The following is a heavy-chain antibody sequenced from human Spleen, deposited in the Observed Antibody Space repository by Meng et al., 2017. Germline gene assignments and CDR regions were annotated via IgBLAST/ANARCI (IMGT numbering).Heavy chain of an antibody. CDR1: GGSVSDYY. CDR3: ARGPTTMAHDFDY. D-gene: IGHD4-11*01. Sequence: GQVTEWGAGLFKPSETLALSCVVSGGSVSDYYLSWIRQAPGKGLEWVGEINHSGSTNYNQSLESRATISVDKSQNNLSLKLSSVTAADSAVYYCARGPTTMAHDFDYWGQGTLVTVSS. CDR2: INHSGST. J-gene: IGHJ4*02. V-gene: IGHV4-34*01.